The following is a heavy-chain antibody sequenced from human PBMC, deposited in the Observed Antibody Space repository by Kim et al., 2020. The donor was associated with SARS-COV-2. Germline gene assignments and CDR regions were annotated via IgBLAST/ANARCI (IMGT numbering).Heavy chain of an antibody. Sequence: GGSLRLSCAASGFTFNDYTMNWVRQAPGKGLEWVSSISGTSDYVYYADSLKGLFTISRDNAKNSIYLQMNSLRAEDAAVYYYARGGTSWYPDYYGMDVWGQGTTVTVSS. D-gene: IGHD6-13*01. J-gene: IGHJ6*02. V-gene: IGHV3-21*01. CDR1: GFTFNDYT. CDR2: ISGTSDYV. CDR3: ARGGTSWYPDYYGMDV.